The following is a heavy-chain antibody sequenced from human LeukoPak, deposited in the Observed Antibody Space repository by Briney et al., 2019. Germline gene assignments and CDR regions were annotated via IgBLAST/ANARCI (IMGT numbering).Heavy chain of an antibody. J-gene: IGHJ3*02. CDR3: AREQKSIDAFDI. Sequence: GGSLRLSCAASGFTVSSNYTSWVRQAPGKGLEWVSVIYSGGSTYYADSVKGRFTISRDNSKNTLYLQMNSLRAEDTAVYYCAREQKSIDAFDIWGQGTMVTVSS. CDR1: GFTVSSNY. CDR2: IYSGGST. D-gene: IGHD6-6*01. V-gene: IGHV3-53*01.